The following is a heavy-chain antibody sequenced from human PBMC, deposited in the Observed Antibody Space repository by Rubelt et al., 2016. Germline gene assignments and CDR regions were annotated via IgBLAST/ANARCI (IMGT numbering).Heavy chain of an antibody. Sequence: EVQLVESGGGLVKPGGSLRLSCAASGFTFSSYNMNWVRQAPGKGLEWVANIKQDGSEKYYVDSVKGRFTISRDNAKKSLYLQMNSLRAEDTAVYYCASGEIAVADYDAFDIWGQGTMVTVSS. CDR1: GFTFSSYN. CDR2: IKQDGSEK. J-gene: IGHJ3*02. CDR3: ASGEIAVADYDAFDI. V-gene: IGHV3-7*03. D-gene: IGHD6-19*01.